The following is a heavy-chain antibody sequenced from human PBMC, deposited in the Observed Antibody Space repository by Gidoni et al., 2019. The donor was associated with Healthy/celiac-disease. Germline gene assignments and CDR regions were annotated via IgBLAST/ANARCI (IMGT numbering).Heavy chain of an antibody. V-gene: IGHV3-53*02. CDR2: IYSGGST. D-gene: IGHD3-22*01. J-gene: IGHJ4*02. Sequence: VQLVETGGGLIQPGGSLRLSCAASGFTVSSNYMSWVRQAPGQGLEWVSVIYSGGSTYYADSVKGRFTISRDNSKNTLYLQMNSLRAEDTAVYYCARGGYYDSSGYYATRLDYFDYWGQGTLVTVSS. CDR3: ARGGYYDSSGYYATRLDYFDY. CDR1: GFTVSSNY.